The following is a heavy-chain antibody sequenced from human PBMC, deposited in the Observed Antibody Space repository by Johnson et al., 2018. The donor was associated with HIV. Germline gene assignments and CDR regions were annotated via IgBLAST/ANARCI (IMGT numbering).Heavy chain of an antibody. V-gene: IGHV3-20*04. Sequence: VQLVESGGGVVQPGRSLRLYCAASGFTFDDYGMSWVRQAPGKGLEWVSGITWNGGSTGYADSVKGRFTISRDNAKNSLYVQMNSLRAEDTALYYCARGGAYCGGDCYHAFDIWGQGTKVIVSS. D-gene: IGHD2-21*02. J-gene: IGHJ3*02. CDR2: ITWNGGST. CDR3: ARGGAYCGGDCYHAFDI. CDR1: GFTFDDYG.